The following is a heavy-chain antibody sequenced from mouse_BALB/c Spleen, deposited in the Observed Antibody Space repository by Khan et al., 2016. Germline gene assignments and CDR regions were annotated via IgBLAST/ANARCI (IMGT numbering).Heavy chain of an antibody. V-gene: IGHV5-6-3*01. CDR1: GFTFSTYA. D-gene: IGHD2-14*01. CDR2: INSNGGST. J-gene: IGHJ4*01. CDR3: ARVRQAVDY. Sequence: EVELVESGGGLVQPGGSLKLSCAASGFTFSTYAMSWVRQTSDKRLELVATINSNGGSTYYPDNVKGRFTISRDNAKNTLYLQMSSLKSEDTAMYYCARVRQAVDYWGQGTSVTVSS.